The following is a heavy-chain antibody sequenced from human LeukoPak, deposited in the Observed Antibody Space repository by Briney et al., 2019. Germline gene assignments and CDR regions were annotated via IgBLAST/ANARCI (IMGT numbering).Heavy chain of an antibody. Sequence: ASVKVSCKASGYTFTGYYIDWVRQAPGQGLEWMGWINPNSGGTNSAQKFQGRVTMTRDTSISTAYMELSRLRSDDTAVYYCARSPSLLWFGELSWFDPWGQGTLVTVSS. D-gene: IGHD3-10*01. J-gene: IGHJ5*02. CDR1: GYTFTGYY. V-gene: IGHV1-2*02. CDR3: ARSPSLLWFGELSWFDP. CDR2: INPNSGGT.